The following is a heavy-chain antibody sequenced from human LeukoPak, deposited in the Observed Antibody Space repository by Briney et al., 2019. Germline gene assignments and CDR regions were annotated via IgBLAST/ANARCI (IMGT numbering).Heavy chain of an antibody. D-gene: IGHD6-19*01. CDR3: ARDPNSSHLDS. V-gene: IGHV3-66*01. J-gene: IGHJ4*02. CDR2: IYSDGST. CDR1: TFTLNNYW. Sequence: GGSLRLSCTASTFTLNNYWMSWVRQASGKGLEWVSVIYSDGSTYYADSVKGRFTISRDNSKNTLYLQMNSLRAEDTAVYYCARDPNSSHLDSWGQGTLVTVSS.